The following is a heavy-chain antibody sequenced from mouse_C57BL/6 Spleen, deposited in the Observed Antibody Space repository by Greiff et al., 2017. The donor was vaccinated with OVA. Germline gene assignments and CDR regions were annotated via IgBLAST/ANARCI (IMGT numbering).Heavy chain of an antibody. CDR2: ISSGSSTI. CDR3: ARRYGSSPHYFDY. D-gene: IGHD1-1*01. J-gene: IGHJ2*01. Sequence: EVKLMESGGGLVKPGGSLKLSCAASGFTFSDYGMHWVRQAPEKGLEWVAYISSGSSTIYYADTVKGRFTISRDNAKNTLFLQMTSLRSEDTAMYYCARRYGSSPHYFDYWGQGTTLTVSS. V-gene: IGHV5-17*01. CDR1: GFTFSDYG.